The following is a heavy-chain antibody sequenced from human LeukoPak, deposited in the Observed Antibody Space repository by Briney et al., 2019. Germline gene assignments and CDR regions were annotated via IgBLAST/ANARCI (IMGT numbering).Heavy chain of an antibody. J-gene: IGHJ4*02. V-gene: IGHV3-21*01. CDR3: ARGVPASVAGSFDY. Sequence: GGSLRLSCAASGFTFRSYTMNWVRQTPAKGLEWVSSIRSSGTDLYYADSVRGRFTIARDNAKNSLYLQINSLTTEDTAVYYCARGVPASVAGSFDYWGQGILVSVSS. CDR1: GFTFRSYT. D-gene: IGHD6-19*01. CDR2: IRSSGTDL.